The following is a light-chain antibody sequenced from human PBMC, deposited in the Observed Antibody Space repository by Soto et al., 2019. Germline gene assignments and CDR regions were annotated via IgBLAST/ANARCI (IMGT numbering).Light chain of an antibody. J-gene: IGLJ3*02. Sequence: QSALTQPASVSGSPGQSITISCTGTSSDVGSYSFVSWYQQHPGKAPKFMIYEVSERPSGVSNRFSGSKSGNTASLTISGLQAEDEADYDCCSYAGRSTWVFGGGTKLTVL. CDR1: SSDVGSYSF. CDR3: CSYAGRSTWV. V-gene: IGLV2-23*02. CDR2: EVS.